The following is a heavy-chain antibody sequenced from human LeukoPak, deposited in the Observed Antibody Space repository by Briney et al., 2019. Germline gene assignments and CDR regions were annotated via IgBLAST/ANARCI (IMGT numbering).Heavy chain of an antibody. CDR2: ISAYNDNT. CDR3: AGGGAAAGRSRYYYYMDV. D-gene: IGHD6-13*01. Sequence: GASVKVSCQASGYTFTSYGISWVRQAPGQGLEWMGWISAYNDNTNYAQKLQGRVTMTTDTSTSTAYMELRSLRSEDTAVYYCAGGGAAAGRSRYYYYMDVWGKGTTVTISS. V-gene: IGHV1-18*01. J-gene: IGHJ6*03. CDR1: GYTFTSYG.